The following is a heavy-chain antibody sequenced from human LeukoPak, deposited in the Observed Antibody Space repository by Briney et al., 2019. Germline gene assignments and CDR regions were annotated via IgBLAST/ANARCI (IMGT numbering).Heavy chain of an antibody. J-gene: IGHJ5*02. CDR3: AREVLWYSGRTGRNWFDP. CDR1: GGTFSSYA. D-gene: IGHD6-13*01. Sequence: ASVKASCKASGGTFSSYAISWVRQAPGQGLEWMGGIIPIFGTANYAQKFQGRVTITTDESTSTAYMELSSLRSEDTAVYYCAREVLWYSGRTGRNWFDPWGQGTLVTVSS. V-gene: IGHV1-69*05. CDR2: IIPIFGTA.